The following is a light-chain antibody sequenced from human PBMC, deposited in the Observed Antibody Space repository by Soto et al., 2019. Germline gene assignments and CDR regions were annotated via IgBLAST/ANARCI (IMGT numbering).Light chain of an antibody. V-gene: IGKV1-5*03. CDR2: KAS. Sequence: DIQMTQSPSTLSASVGDRVTITCRASQSISSWLAWYQQKPGKAPKLLIYKASSLESGVPDRFSGSGSGTEFTLTISSLQPDDFATYYCQQYNSSSNTFGQGTKLEIK. CDR1: QSISSW. CDR3: QQYNSSSNT. J-gene: IGKJ2*01.